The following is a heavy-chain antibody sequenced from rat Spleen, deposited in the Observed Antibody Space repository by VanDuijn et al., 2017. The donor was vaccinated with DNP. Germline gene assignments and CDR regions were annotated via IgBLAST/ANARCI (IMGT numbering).Heavy chain of an antibody. J-gene: IGHJ2*01. V-gene: IGHV5-22*01. CDR2: ISYDGDNT. Sequence: EVQLVESGGGLVQPGGSMRLSCPASGFTFSDYYMAWVRQAPTKGLEWVAYISYDGDNTYSGDSVKGRFSISRDNAKSTLYLQMNSLRSEDMATYYCVRPDYYDGSYPHYWGQGVMVTVSS. CDR3: VRPDYYDGSYPHY. D-gene: IGHD1-12*02. CDR1: GFTFSDYY.